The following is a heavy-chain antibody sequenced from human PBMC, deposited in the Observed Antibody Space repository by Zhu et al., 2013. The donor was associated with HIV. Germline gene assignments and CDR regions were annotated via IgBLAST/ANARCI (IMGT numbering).Heavy chain of an antibody. J-gene: IGHJ2*01. CDR1: GGSISSYY. Sequence: QVQLQESGPGLVKPSQTLSLTCTVSGGSISSYYWSWIRQPPGKGLEWIGYIYYSGSTNYNPSLKSRVTISVDTSKNQFSLKLSSVTAADTAVYYCARGGMATTLREYWYFDLWGRGTLVTVSS. D-gene: IGHD5-12*01. CDR3: ARGGMATTLREYWYFDL. CDR2: IYYSGST. V-gene: IGHV4-59*01.